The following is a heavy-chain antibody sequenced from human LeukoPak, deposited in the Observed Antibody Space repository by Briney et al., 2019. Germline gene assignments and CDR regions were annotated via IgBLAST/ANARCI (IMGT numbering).Heavy chain of an antibody. Sequence: PGGSLRLSCAASGFPFSSYGMHWVRQAPGKGLEWVARLVYDERIDYANSVKGRFSISRDNSKNTLFLDMSDLRVEDTAVYYCARDLSAAFVSWGQGVLVTVSS. CDR1: GFPFSSYG. D-gene: IGHD6-19*01. J-gene: IGHJ4*02. CDR2: LVYDERI. CDR3: ARDLSAAFVS. V-gene: IGHV3-33*01.